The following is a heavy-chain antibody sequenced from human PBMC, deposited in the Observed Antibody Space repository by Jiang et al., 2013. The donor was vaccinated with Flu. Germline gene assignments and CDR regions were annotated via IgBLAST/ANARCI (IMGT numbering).Heavy chain of an antibody. CDR2: ISPGGGST. Sequence: SGAEVKKSGASVKVSCKASGYTFTNYFVHWVRQAPGQGLEWMGMISPGGGSTTYAQNFQDRVTITRDTSTSTVYMELSSLRSEDTAVFYCARGAWPGYTTDSFDIWGQGTMVTVSS. V-gene: IGHV1-46*01. D-gene: IGHD5-24*01. CDR3: ARGAWPGYTTDSFDI. CDR1: GYTFTNYF. J-gene: IGHJ3*02.